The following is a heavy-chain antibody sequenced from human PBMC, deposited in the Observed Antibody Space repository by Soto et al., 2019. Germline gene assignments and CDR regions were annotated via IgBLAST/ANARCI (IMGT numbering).Heavy chain of an antibody. J-gene: IGHJ6*02. CDR3: AREEYYHFWSGRPSYYYYGMDV. CDR1: GGTFSRYA. CDR2: SIPIFGTA. Sequence: KVSCKASGGTFSRYAITWVRQAPGQGLEWMGGSIPIFGTANYAQKFQGRVTITADKSTSTAYMELSSLRSEHTAVYYCAREEYYHFWSGRPSYYYYGMDVWGQGTTDTAYS. V-gene: IGHV1-69*06. D-gene: IGHD3-3*01.